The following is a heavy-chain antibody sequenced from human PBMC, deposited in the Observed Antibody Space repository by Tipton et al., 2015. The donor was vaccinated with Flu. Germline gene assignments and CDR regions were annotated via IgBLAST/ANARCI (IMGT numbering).Heavy chain of an antibody. J-gene: IGHJ6*02. CDR2: ISSSGSTI. Sequence: QLVQSGGGLVQSGGSLRLSCAASGFTFSSYEMNWVRQDPGKGLEWVAYISSSGSTIYYADSVKGRFTISRDNAKNSLYLQMNSLRADDTAIYYCARDHPPSITVRGVITDYYGMDVWGQGTTFTVSS. D-gene: IGHD3-3*01. CDR3: ARDHPPSITVRGVITDYYGMDV. V-gene: IGHV3-48*03. CDR1: GFTFSSYE.